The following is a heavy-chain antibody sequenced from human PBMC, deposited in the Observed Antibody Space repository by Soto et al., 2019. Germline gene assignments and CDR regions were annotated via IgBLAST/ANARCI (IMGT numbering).Heavy chain of an antibody. Sequence: PSETLSLTCSVSGGSINSYWWSWIRQPAGKGLEWIGRVYSSGTTDYNHSLNSRATMSVETSKNQFSLKLSSVTAADTAVYYCARDIGSFAYGEGYWGQGIQVTVSS. CDR1: GGSINSYW. J-gene: IGHJ4*02. V-gene: IGHV4-4*07. CDR2: VYSSGTT. CDR3: ARDIGSFAYGEGY. D-gene: IGHD3-10*01.